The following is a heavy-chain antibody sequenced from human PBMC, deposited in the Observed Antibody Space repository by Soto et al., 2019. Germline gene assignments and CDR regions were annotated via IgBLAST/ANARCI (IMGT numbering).Heavy chain of an antibody. Sequence: ASVKVSCKASGYTFTGYYMHWVRQAPGQGLGWMGWINPNSGGTNYAQKFQGRVTMTRDTSISTAYMELSRLRSDDTAVYYCASGTIVGATSLDYWGQGTLVTVSS. J-gene: IGHJ4*02. CDR2: INPNSGGT. D-gene: IGHD1-26*01. CDR3: ASGTIVGATSLDY. V-gene: IGHV1-2*02. CDR1: GYTFTGYY.